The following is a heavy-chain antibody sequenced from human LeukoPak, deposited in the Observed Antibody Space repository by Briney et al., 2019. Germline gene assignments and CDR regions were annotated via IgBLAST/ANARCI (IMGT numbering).Heavy chain of an antibody. D-gene: IGHD3-10*02. CDR2: ISSSGSTI. J-gene: IGHJ6*04. Sequence: GGSLRLSCAASGFTFSSYGMTWVRQAPGKGLEWVSYISSSGSTIYYADSVKGRFTISRDNAKNSLYLQMNSLRAEDTAVYYCAELGITMIGGVWGKGTTVTISS. CDR3: AELGITMIGGV. CDR1: GFTFSSYG. V-gene: IGHV3-48*04.